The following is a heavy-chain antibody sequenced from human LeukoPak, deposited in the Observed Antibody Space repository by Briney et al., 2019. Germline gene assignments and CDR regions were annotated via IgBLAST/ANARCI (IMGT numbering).Heavy chain of an antibody. CDR2: IKQDGSEK. Sequence: GGSLRLSCAASGFTFSSYWMSWVRQAPGKGLEWVANIKQDGSEKYYVDSVKGRFTISRDNAKNSLYLQMNSLRAEDTAVYYCARLITGVQINAFDIWGQGTMVTVSS. V-gene: IGHV3-7*01. CDR3: ARLITGVQINAFDI. CDR1: GFTFSSYW. J-gene: IGHJ3*02. D-gene: IGHD2-8*01.